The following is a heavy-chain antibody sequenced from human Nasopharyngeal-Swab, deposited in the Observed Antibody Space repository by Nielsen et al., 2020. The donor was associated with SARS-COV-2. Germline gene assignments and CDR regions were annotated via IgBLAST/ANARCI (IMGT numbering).Heavy chain of an antibody. J-gene: IGHJ4*02. CDR2: IDHNGGNT. Sequence: VRQPPGKGLEWVSRIDHNGGNTQYADSVKGRFTTSRDNSKNTLYLEVNSLRAEDTAVYYCAKEGLSIAAAGTVDYWGQGTLVTVSS. CDR3: AKEGLSIAAAGTVDY. V-gene: IGHV3-23*01. D-gene: IGHD6-13*01.